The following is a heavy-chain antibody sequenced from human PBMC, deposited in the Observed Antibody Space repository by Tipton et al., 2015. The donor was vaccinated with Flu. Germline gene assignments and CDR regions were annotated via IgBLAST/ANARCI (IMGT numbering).Heavy chain of an antibody. CDR1: GGSISSSSYY. CDR3: ARLRANYYDSSGYSDY. CDR2: IYYSGST. V-gene: IGHV4-39*07. Sequence: TLSLTCTVSGGSISSSSYYWGWIRQPPGKGLEWIGSIYYSGSTYYNPSLKSRVTISVDTSKNQFSLKPSSVTAADTAVYYCARLRANYYDSSGYSDYWGQGTLVTVSS. J-gene: IGHJ4*02. D-gene: IGHD3-22*01.